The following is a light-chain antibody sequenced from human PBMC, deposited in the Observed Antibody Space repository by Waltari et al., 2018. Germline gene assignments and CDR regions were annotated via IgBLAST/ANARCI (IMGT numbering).Light chain of an antibody. CDR3: SSYTSRTSWV. Sequence: QSALTQPPSVSGSPGQSVTLSCTGTSSDVGGYNRVSWYQQPPGTAPKLMIYEVTNRPSGVPDRFSGSKSGNTASLTISGLQADDEAEYYCSSYTSRTSWVFGGGTKLTVL. CDR1: SSDVGGYNR. CDR2: EVT. J-gene: IGLJ3*02. V-gene: IGLV2-18*02.